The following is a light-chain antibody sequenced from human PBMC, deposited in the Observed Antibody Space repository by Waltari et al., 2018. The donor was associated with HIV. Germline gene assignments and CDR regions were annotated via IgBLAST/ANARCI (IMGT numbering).Light chain of an antibody. CDR2: DVS. Sequence: QSALTQPRSVSGSPGQSVTISCTGTSSDVGGYKYVSWYQQHPGKAPNLMIYDVSKRPSGVPDRFSGSKSGNTASLTISGLQAEDEADYYCCSYAGSYNYVFGTGT. V-gene: IGLV2-11*01. J-gene: IGLJ1*01. CDR1: SSDVGGYKY. CDR3: CSYAGSYNYV.